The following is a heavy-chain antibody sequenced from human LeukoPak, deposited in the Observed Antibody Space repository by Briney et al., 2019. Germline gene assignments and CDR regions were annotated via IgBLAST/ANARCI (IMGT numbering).Heavy chain of an antibody. V-gene: IGHV3-21*01. J-gene: IGHJ6*02. Sequence: GGSLRLSCAASGFTFSSYGMSWVRQAPGKGLEWVSSISGSSSYIYYAGSVKGRFTISRDNAKKSLYLQMSSLRAEDTAVYYCAFYYYYGMDVWGQGTTVTVSS. CDR2: ISGSSSYI. CDR1: GFTFSSYG. CDR3: AFYYYYGMDV.